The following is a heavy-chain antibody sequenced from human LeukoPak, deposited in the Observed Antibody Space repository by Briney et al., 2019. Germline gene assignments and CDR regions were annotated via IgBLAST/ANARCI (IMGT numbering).Heavy chain of an antibody. CDR2: INSDGSST. CDR1: GFTFSSYW. J-gene: IGHJ4*02. CDR3: AKELRRYCSGGSCYSFDY. Sequence: PGGSLRLSCAASGFTFSSYWMHWVRQAPGKGLVWVSRINSDGSSTSYADSVKGRFTISRDNAKNSLYLQMNSLRAEDTALYYCAKELRRYCSGGSCYSFDYWGQGTLVTVSS. V-gene: IGHV3-74*01. D-gene: IGHD2-15*01.